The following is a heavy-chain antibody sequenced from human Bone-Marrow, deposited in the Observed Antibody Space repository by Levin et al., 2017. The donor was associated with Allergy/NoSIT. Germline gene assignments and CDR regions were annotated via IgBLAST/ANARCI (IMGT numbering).Heavy chain of an antibody. CDR3: ARDRRPADGFDAFHI. Sequence: GGSLRLSCAGSGFIFSDYNMNWIRQAPGKGLEWLSYISPSGNYTYYGDSAKGRFTISRDNAKNSLFLQMNSLGAADTAVYYCARDRRPADGFDAFHIWGQGTRVTVSS. J-gene: IGHJ3*02. D-gene: IGHD6-19*01. CDR1: GFIFSDYN. V-gene: IGHV3-11*05. CDR2: ISPSGNYT.